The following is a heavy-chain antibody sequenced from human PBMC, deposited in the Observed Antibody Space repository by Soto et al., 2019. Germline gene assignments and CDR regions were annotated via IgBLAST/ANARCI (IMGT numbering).Heavy chain of an antibody. V-gene: IGHV4-31*03. D-gene: IGHD1-7*01. CDR1: GGSISSGGYY. CDR2: IYYSGST. J-gene: IGHJ4*02. CDR3: ARDRLELGYFDY. Sequence: PSETLSLTCTVSGGSISSGGYYWSWIRQHPGKGLEWIGYIYYSGSTYYNPSLKSRVTISVDTSKNQFSLKLSSVTAADTAVYYCARDRLELGYFDYWGQGTLVTVSS.